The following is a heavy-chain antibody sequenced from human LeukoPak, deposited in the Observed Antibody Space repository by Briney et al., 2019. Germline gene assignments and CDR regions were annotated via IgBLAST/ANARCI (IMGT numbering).Heavy chain of an antibody. CDR1: GFTFSSYS. J-gene: IGHJ4*02. CDR3: AKSNDFWSGSPNY. Sequence: PGGSLRLSCAASGFTFSSYSMNWVRQAPGKGLEWVSAISGSGGSTYYADSVKGRFTISRDNSKNTLYLQMNSLRAEDTAVYYCAKSNDFWSGSPNYWGQGTLVTVSS. CDR2: ISGSGGST. D-gene: IGHD3-3*01. V-gene: IGHV3-23*01.